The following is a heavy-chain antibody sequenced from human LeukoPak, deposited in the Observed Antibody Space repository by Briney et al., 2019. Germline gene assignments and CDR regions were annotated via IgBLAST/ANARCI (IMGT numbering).Heavy chain of an antibody. CDR2: VFDSGST. Sequence: SERDSLACSVSGGPDSNYWGRWTREPPGKGLEWIGYVFDSGSTNYNPSLKSRVNISVDKSKKQVSLNLSSVPAADPAVYYCATGYSNSWNYIDYWGQGTLVTVSS. D-gene: IGHD6-13*01. V-gene: IGHV4-59*02. J-gene: IGHJ4*02. CDR3: ATGYSNSWNYIDY. CDR1: GGPDSNYW.